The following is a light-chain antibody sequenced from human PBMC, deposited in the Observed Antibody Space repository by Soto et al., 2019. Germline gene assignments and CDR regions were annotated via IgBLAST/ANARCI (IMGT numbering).Light chain of an antibody. J-gene: IGKJ1*01. CDR1: QSLLHSNGYNY. CDR2: FGS. Sequence: DIVMTQSPLSLPVTPGEPASISCSSSQSLLHSNGYNYLDWYLQKPGQSPQLLIFFGSYRASGVPDRFSGSGSGTDFTLKIRSVEAEDVGIYYCMQSQQTPPTFGQGTRVEIK. CDR3: MQSQQTPPT. V-gene: IGKV2-28*01.